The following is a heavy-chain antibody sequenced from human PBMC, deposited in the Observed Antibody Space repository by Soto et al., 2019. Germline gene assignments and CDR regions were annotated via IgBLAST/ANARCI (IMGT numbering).Heavy chain of an antibody. D-gene: IGHD3-10*01. CDR2: ISYDGSNK. CDR1: GFTFSSYG. Sequence: QVQLVESGGGVVQPGRSLRLSCAASGFTFSSYGMHWVRQAPGKGLEWVAVISYDGSNKYYADSVKGRFTISRDNSKNTLYLQMNILRAEDTAVYYCAKDLGRGYWGQGTLVTVSS. CDR3: AKDLGRGY. V-gene: IGHV3-30*18. J-gene: IGHJ4*02.